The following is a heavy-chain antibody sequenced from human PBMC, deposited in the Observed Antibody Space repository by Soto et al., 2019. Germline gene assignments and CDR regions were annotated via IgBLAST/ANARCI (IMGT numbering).Heavy chain of an antibody. D-gene: IGHD3-22*01. CDR2: IYYSGST. V-gene: IGHV4-61*01. J-gene: IGHJ5*02. CDR1: GGSVSSGSYY. CDR3: ARGGSYYYDSSGYYGRFDP. Sequence: SETLSLTCTVSGGSVSSGSYYWSWIRQPPGKGLEWIGYIYYSGSTNYNPSLKSRVTISVDTSKNQFSLKLSSVTAADTAVYYCARGGSYYYDSSGYYGRFDPWGQGTLVTVSS.